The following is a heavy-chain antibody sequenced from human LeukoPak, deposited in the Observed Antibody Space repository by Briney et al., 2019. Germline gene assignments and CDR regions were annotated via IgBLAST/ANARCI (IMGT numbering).Heavy chain of an antibody. D-gene: IGHD3-22*01. J-gene: IGHJ4*02. CDR3: ATVRYYYDSSGYYSQFDY. V-gene: IGHV3-48*01. CDR1: GFTFSSYS. CDR2: ISSSSSTI. Sequence: GGSLRLSCAASGFTFSSYSMNWVRQAPGKGLEWVSYISSSSSTIYYADSVKGRFTISRDNAKNSLYLQMNSLRAEDTAVYYCATVRYYYDSSGYYSQFDYWGQGTLVTVSS.